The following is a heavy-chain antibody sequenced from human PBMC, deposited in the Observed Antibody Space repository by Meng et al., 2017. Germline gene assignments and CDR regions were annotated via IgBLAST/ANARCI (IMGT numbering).Heavy chain of an antibody. Sequence: VQVVASGGVLLQPGGYLRRSFAASGLPFSSYDMHWVRQTTGKGLEGVSAIGTAGDTYYPGSVKGRFTISRENAKNSLYLQMNSLRAGDTAVYYCARAHGYGVYDYWGQGTLVTVFS. CDR3: ARAHGYGVYDY. V-gene: IGHV3-13*01. CDR1: GLPFSSYD. D-gene: IGHD2-15*01. CDR2: IGTAGDT. J-gene: IGHJ4*02.